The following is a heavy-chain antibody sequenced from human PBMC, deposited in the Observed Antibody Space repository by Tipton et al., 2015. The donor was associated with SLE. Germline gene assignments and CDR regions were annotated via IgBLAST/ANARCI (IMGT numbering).Heavy chain of an antibody. Sequence: TLSLTCTVSDGSISTYYWSWIRQPPGKGLEYIGYVHYSGNTNYNPSLRSRVTISADTSRNQLSLRLTSVTAADTAVYYCANYHYDASGSQSVDYWGQGALVTVSS. CDR1: DGSISTYY. J-gene: IGHJ4*02. CDR3: ANYHYDASGSQSVDY. CDR2: VHYSGNT. D-gene: IGHD3-16*01. V-gene: IGHV4-59*01.